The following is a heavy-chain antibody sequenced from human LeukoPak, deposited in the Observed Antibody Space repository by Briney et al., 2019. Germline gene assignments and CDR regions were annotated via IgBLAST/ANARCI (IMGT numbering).Heavy chain of an antibody. Sequence: APVKVSCKASGYTFTSYGISWVRQAPGQGLEWMGWISAYNGNTNYAQKLRGRVTMTTDTSTSTAYMELRSLRSDDTAVYYCARDALVIAARPDYFDYWGQGTLVTVSS. D-gene: IGHD6-6*01. V-gene: IGHV1-18*01. CDR1: GYTFTSYG. J-gene: IGHJ4*02. CDR3: ARDALVIAARPDYFDY. CDR2: ISAYNGNT.